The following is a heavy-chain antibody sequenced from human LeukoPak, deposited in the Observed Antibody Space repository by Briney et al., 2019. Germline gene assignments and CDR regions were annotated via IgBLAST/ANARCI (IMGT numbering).Heavy chain of an antibody. D-gene: IGHD6-13*01. CDR1: GGSIGSYY. CDR2: IYYSGST. J-gene: IGHJ2*01. Sequence: TSETLSLTCTVSGGSIGSYYWSWIRQPPGKGLEWIGYIYYSGSTNYSPSLKSRLTISVDTSKNQFSLKLSSVTAADTAVYYCARTYGSSGLGYFDLWGRGTLVTVSS. CDR3: ARTYGSSGLGYFDL. V-gene: IGHV4-59*01.